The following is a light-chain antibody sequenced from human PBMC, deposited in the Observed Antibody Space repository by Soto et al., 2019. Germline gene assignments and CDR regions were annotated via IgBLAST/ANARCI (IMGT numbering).Light chain of an antibody. CDR1: QSVASSY. V-gene: IGKV3D-20*02. J-gene: IGKJ1*01. Sequence: EIVLMQSPGTLSLSPGDRATLPCRASQSVASSYLACYQHKTCQATRLLIXGTSSRXXGIPDRFSGSGSGTDFTLTISDVQTEDFALYYCHQRQSRPRTFGQGTNVDIK. CDR3: HQRQSRPRT. CDR2: GTS.